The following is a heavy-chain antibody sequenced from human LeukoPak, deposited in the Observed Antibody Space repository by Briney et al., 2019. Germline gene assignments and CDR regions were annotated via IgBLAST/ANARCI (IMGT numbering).Heavy chain of an antibody. CDR2: INPNSGGT. V-gene: IGHV1-2*06. CDR3: ARNVGDNWNYLFDY. J-gene: IGHJ4*02. Sequence: ASVKVSCKASGYTFTGYYMHWVRQAPGQGLEWMGRINPNSGGTNYAQKFQGRVTMTRDTSISTAYMELCRLRSDDTAVYYCARNVGDNWNYLFDYWGQGTLVTVSS. D-gene: IGHD1-7*01. CDR1: GYTFTGYY.